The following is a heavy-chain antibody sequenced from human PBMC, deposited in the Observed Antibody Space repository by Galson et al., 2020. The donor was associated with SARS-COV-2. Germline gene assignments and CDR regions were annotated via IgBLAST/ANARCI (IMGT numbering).Heavy chain of an antibody. D-gene: IGHD6-13*01. CDR3: AGRVAGAGSLHI. V-gene: IGHV6-1*01. CDR2: TYYRSQWST. CDR1: GDSVSSNSAA. J-gene: IGHJ3*02. Sequence: TLSLTCAISGDSVSSNSAAWNWIRQSPSRGLEWLGRTYYRSQWSTDYAVSVKSRITINPDTSKNQFSLQLNSVTPEDTAIYYCAGRVAGAGSLHIWGQGSMVIVSS.